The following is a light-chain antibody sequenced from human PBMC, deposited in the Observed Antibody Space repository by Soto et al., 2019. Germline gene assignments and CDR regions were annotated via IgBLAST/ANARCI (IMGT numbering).Light chain of an antibody. Sequence: DIVMTHSPLSLPVTPGAPASISCRSSQSLLHSNGYNYLDWYLQKPGQSPQLLIYLGSNRASGVPDRFSGSGSGTDFTLKISRVEAEDVGVYYCMQALQTPPTFGQGTRLEI. J-gene: IGKJ5*01. CDR1: QSLLHSNGYNY. CDR3: MQALQTPPT. V-gene: IGKV2-28*01. CDR2: LGS.